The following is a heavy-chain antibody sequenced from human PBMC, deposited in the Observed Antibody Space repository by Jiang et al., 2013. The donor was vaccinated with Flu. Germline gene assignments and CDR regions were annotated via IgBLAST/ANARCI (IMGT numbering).Heavy chain of an antibody. Sequence: GPGLVKPSETLSLTCIVSGDSISGQHWSWIRQPPGKGLEWIGYFYSTGSTKYNPSLKSRVTISIDTSKNEVSLKLNSVTAADTALYYCARMYGDFTHYYMDVWGKGPRSPSP. CDR1: GDSISGQH. CDR2: FYSTGST. CDR3: ARMYGDFTHYYMDV. J-gene: IGHJ6*03. D-gene: IGHD2-8*01. V-gene: IGHV4-59*11.